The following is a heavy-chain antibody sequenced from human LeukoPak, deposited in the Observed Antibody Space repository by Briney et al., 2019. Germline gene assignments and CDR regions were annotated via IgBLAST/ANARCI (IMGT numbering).Heavy chain of an antibody. CDR3: ASLGYSYGYLYFDY. CDR2: IYYSGST. CDR1: GGSISSGGYY. J-gene: IGHJ4*02. Sequence: PSQTLSLTCTVSGGSISSGGYYWSWIRQHPGKGLEWIGDIYYSGSTYYNPSLKSRVTISVDTSKNQFSLKLSSVTAADTAVYYCASLGYSYGYLYFDYWGQGTLVTVSS. D-gene: IGHD5-18*01. V-gene: IGHV4-31*03.